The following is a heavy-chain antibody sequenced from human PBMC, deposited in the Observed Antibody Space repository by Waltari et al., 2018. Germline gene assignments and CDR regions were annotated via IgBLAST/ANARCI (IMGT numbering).Heavy chain of an antibody. CDR3: ATYIGASVGTAAFDV. V-gene: IGHV4-39*01. Sequence: QLQLQESGPGPVKPSETLSLTCSVSGGSIDTPKHYWSWIRQPPGQGLEWIGTISSDGTPYTNPSLRSRLTMSRDTSKNQLSLTLGSTTAADTAVYYCATYIGASVGTAAFDVWGQGTMVTVSS. CDR1: GGSIDTPKHY. J-gene: IGHJ3*01. CDR2: ISSDGTP. D-gene: IGHD5-12*01.